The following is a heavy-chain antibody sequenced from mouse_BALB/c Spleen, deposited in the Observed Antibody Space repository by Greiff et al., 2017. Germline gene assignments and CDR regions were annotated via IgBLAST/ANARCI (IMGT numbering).Heavy chain of an antibody. V-gene: IGHV1-4*02. D-gene: IGHD1-2*01. CDR1: GYTFTSYT. J-gene: IGHJ4*01. Sequence: VKLMESAAELARPGASVKMSCKASGYTFTSYTMHWVKQRPGQGLEWIGYIIPTSGYTDYNQKFKDKTTLTADKSSSTAYMQLSSLTSEDSAVYYCARGGLLRPMDYWGQGTSVTVSS. CDR3: ARGGLLRPMDY. CDR2: IIPTSGYT.